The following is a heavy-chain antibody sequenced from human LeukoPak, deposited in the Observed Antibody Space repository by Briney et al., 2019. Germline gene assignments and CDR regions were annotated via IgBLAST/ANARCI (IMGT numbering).Heavy chain of an antibody. D-gene: IGHD3-3*01. Sequence: RASETLSLTCAVSGGSISSGGYSWSWIRQPPGKGLVWIGYIYHSGSTYYNPSLKSRVTISVDRSKNQFSLKLSSVTAADTAVYYCARGEEIFGTVIPIHFDYWGQGTLVTVSS. J-gene: IGHJ4*02. CDR3: ARGEEIFGTVIPIHFDY. CDR2: IYHSGST. V-gene: IGHV4-30-2*01. CDR1: GGSISSGGYS.